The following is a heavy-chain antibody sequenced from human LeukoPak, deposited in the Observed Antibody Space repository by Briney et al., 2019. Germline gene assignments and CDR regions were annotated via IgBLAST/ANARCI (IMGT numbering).Heavy chain of an antibody. Sequence: GGSLRLSCAASGFTFSSYGMNWVRQAPGKGLEWVSYISSSSSTIQYADSVKGRFTISRDNGRNSLYLQMNSLRAEDTAVYYCARDGSSGSYFYWGQGTLVTVSS. CDR3: ARDGSSGSYFY. V-gene: IGHV3-48*01. CDR2: ISSSSSTI. CDR1: GFTFSSYG. J-gene: IGHJ4*02. D-gene: IGHD1-26*01.